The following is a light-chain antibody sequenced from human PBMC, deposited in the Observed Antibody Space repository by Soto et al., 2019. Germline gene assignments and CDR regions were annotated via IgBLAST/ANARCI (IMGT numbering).Light chain of an antibody. CDR3: QQYNNWPRWT. Sequence: EIVMTQSPATLSVSPGERATLSCRASQSVSSNLAWYQQKPGQAPRLLIYGASTRATGIPARFSGSGSGTEFTLTISSLQSEDFEVYYCQQYNNWPRWTFGQGTKVK. CDR1: QSVSSN. CDR2: GAS. V-gene: IGKV3-15*01. J-gene: IGKJ1*01.